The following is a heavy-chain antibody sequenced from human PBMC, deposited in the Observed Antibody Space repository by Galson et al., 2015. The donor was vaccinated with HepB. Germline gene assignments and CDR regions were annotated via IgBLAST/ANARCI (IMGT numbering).Heavy chain of an antibody. CDR2: ISPYNGKT. CDR1: GYSLSSYG. CDR3: VRDRRDILTGHWNWFDP. J-gene: IGHJ5*02. Sequence: SVKVSCKAQGYSLSSYGISWVRQVPGQGLEWMGWISPYNGKTYYVENFQGRISMTADTSTSTAYLELRSLRSDDTALYYCVRDRRDILTGHWNWFDPWGQGTLVTVSS. V-gene: IGHV1-18*01. D-gene: IGHD3-9*01.